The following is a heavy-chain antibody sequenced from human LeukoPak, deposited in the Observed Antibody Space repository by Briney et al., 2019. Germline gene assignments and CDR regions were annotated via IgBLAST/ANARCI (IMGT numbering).Heavy chain of an antibody. J-gene: IGHJ4*02. Sequence: SDTLSLTCTVSGGSISSSSYYWAWIRQPPGKGLEWIGSIYYSGSTYYNPSRKSRVTISVDTSKNQFSLKLSSVTAADTAVYYCARLKIRDGAYYYDFWSGYHYYFDYWGQGTLVTVSS. CDR2: IYYSGST. V-gene: IGHV4-39*01. CDR3: ARLKIRDGAYYYDFWSGYHYYFDY. CDR1: GGSISSSSYY. D-gene: IGHD3-3*01.